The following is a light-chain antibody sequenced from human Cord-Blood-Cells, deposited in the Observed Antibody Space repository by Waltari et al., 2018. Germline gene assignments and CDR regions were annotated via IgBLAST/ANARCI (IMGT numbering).Light chain of an antibody. J-gene: IGLJ3*02. Sequence: QSALTQPASVSGSPGQSITISCTGTSSDVGSYNLVSWYQQHPGTAPKLMIYEGSKRPSGVSNRFSGSKSGNTASLTISGLQAEDEADYYCCSYAGSSTPVFGGGTKLTVL. V-gene: IGLV2-23*01. CDR2: EGS. CDR3: CSYAGSSTPV. CDR1: SSDVGSYNL.